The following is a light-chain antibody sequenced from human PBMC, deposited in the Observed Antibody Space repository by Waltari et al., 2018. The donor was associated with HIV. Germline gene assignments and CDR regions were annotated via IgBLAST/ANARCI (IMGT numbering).Light chain of an antibody. V-gene: IGLV2-14*03. CDR2: DVS. J-gene: IGLJ2*01. Sequence: QSALTQPASVSGSPGQSIPISCTGTSRDIDGYNSLPWYQQHPGKAPKLMIYDVSNRPSGLSNRFSGSKSGNTASLTISGLQAEDEADYYCSSYTSSSTKVFGGGTKLTVL. CDR3: SSYTSSSTKV. CDR1: SRDIDGYNS.